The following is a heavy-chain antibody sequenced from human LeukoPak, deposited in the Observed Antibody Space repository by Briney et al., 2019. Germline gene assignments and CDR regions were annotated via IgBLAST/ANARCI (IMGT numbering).Heavy chain of an antibody. CDR2: IHIGGST. D-gene: IGHD3-22*01. J-gene: IGHJ4*02. CDR1: GGSISSSAYH. Sequence: SETLSLTCTVSGGSISSSAYHWGWIRQPPGKGPEWIESIHIGGSTYYNPSFKSRVTISVDTSKNQFSLKLRSVTAADTAMYYCARHVGLYYDSSGLDYWGQGTLVTVSS. V-gene: IGHV4-39*01. CDR3: ARHVGLYYDSSGLDY.